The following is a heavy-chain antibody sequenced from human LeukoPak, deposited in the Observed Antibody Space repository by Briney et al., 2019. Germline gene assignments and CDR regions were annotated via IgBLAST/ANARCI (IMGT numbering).Heavy chain of an antibody. V-gene: IGHV5-51*01. Sequence: GESLKISCKGARYTFTNYWIGWVRQMPGKGLEWMGVIYPGDSHTRYSPSFQGQGTISADKSISTAFLQWNSLKASDTGIYYCTRSPDIDILTGYSRYYFDYWGQGTLVTVSS. CDR3: TRSPDIDILTGYSRYYFDY. CDR2: IYPGDSHT. D-gene: IGHD3-9*01. CDR1: RYTFTNYW. J-gene: IGHJ4*02.